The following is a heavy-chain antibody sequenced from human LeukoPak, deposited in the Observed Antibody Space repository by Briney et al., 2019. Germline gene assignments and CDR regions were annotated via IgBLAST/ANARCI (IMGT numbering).Heavy chain of an antibody. Sequence: SETLSLTCAVYGGSFSGHYWSWIRQPPGKGLEWIGEINHSGSTNYNPSLKSRLTISVDTSKTQFSLKLSSVTAADTAVYYCARGQWLDNYWGQGTQVTVSS. D-gene: IGHD6-19*01. CDR2: INHSGST. J-gene: IGHJ4*02. CDR3: ARGQWLDNY. CDR1: GGSFSGHY. V-gene: IGHV4-34*01.